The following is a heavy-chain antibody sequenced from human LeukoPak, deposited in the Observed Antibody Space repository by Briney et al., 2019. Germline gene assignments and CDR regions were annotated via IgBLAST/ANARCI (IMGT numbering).Heavy chain of an antibody. CDR2: IKQDGSEK. CDR1: GFTFSSYW. CDR3: ARTSNYYDSSGLVYYYYYYMDV. D-gene: IGHD3-22*01. Sequence: GGSLRLSYAASGFTFSSYWMSWVRQAPGKGLEWVANIKQDGSEKYYVDSVKGRFIISRDNAKNSLYLQMNSLRAEDTAVYYCARTSNYYDSSGLVYYYYYYMDVWGKGTTVTVSS. J-gene: IGHJ6*03. V-gene: IGHV3-7*01.